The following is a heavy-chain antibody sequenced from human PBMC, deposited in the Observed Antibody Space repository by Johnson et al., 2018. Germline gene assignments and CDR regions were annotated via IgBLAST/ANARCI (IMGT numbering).Heavy chain of an antibody. CDR3: AKQGYSHYWFVPH. CDR1: GFTFSSYA. D-gene: IGHD2-8*02. V-gene: IGHV3-30*18. J-gene: IGHJ1*01. Sequence: QVQLVESGGGVVQPGRSLRLSCAASGFTFSSYAMHWVRQAPGKGLEWVAVISYDGRNYYYADSVKGRFTMSRDNSKKSLYMQVSSLRGGDTAVSYCAKQGYSHYWFVPHWVQGTLVTVAA. CDR2: ISYDGRNY.